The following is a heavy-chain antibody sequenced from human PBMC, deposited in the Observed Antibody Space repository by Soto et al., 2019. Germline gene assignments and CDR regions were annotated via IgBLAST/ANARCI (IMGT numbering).Heavy chain of an antibody. V-gene: IGHV1-69*02. J-gene: IGHJ4*02. D-gene: IGHD3-22*01. CDR2: IIPILGIA. CDR3: ARAKRSDYYDSSGYAVFDY. Sequence: SVKVSCKASGCTFSSYTISWVRQAPGQGLEWMGRIIPILGIANYAQKFQGRVTMTRDTSTSTVYMELSSLRSEDTAVYYCARAKRSDYYDSSGYAVFDYWGQGTLVTVSS. CDR1: GCTFSSYT.